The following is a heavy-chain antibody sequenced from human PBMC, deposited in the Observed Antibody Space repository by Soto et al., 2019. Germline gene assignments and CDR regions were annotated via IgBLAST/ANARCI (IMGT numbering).Heavy chain of an antibody. V-gene: IGHV4-34*01. CDR2: INHSGST. J-gene: IGHJ4*02. CDR1: GWSFSAYY. CDR3: ARWPPYCISTSCYID. D-gene: IGHD2-2*02. Sequence: KPSEPLSLTFALSGWSFSAYYWNWIRQPPGKGLEWIGEINHSGSTNYNPSLKSRVTISVDTSKNQFSLKLSSVTAADTAVYYCARWPPYCISTSCYIDWGQGTLVTVS.